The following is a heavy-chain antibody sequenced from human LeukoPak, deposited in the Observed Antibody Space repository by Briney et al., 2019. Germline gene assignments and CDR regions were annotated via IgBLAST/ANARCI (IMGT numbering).Heavy chain of an antibody. CDR1: GFTVSSNY. CDR2: IYSGGST. CDR3: ARGGRRFGESPFAY. Sequence: RGSLRLSCAASGFTVSSNYMSWVRQAPGKGLEWVSVIYSGGSTYYSDSVKGRFTISRDNSKNTLYLQMNSLRAEDRAVYYCARGGRRFGESPFAYWGQGTLVTVSS. V-gene: IGHV3-53*01. J-gene: IGHJ4*02. D-gene: IGHD3-10*01.